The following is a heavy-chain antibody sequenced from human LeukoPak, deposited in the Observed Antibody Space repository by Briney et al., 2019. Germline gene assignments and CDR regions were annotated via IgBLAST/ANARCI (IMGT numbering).Heavy chain of an antibody. CDR1: GGTFSSYA. CDR2: IIPIFGTA. J-gene: IGHJ4*02. CDR3: ARHPLGYCSSTSCEPFDY. V-gene: IGHV1-69*13. D-gene: IGHD2-2*01. Sequence: ASVKVSCKASGGTFSSYAISWVRQAPGQGLEWMGGIIPIFGTANYAQKFQGRVTITADDSTSTAYMELSSLRSEDTAVYYCARHPLGYCSSTSCEPFDYWGQGTLVTVSS.